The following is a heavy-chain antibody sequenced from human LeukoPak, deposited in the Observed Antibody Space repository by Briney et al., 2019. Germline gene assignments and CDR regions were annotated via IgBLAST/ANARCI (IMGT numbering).Heavy chain of an antibody. Sequence: PGRSLRLSCAASGFPFHDYGMHSVRPVPGKGLEWVSGISWNSGNINYAASVKGRFSISRDNAKNSLYLQMNSLRAEDSALYYCAADSSSWYPVDFDYWGQGTLVTVSS. V-gene: IGHV3-9*01. CDR3: AADSSSWYPVDFDY. D-gene: IGHD6-13*01. CDR1: GFPFHDYG. CDR2: ISWNSGNI. J-gene: IGHJ4*02.